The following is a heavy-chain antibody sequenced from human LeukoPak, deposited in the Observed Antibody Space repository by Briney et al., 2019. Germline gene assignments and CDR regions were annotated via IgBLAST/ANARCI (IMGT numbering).Heavy chain of an antibody. V-gene: IGHV3-30*02. CDR2: IRYDGSNK. Sequence: GGSLRLSCAASGFTFSSYGMHWVRQAPGKGLEWVAVIRYDGSNKYYADSVKGRFTISRDNSKNTLYLQMNSLRAEYTAVYYCGKIAIYYDSSGPKDYWGQGTLVTVSS. J-gene: IGHJ4*02. D-gene: IGHD3-22*01. CDR1: GFTFSSYG. CDR3: GKIAIYYDSSGPKDY.